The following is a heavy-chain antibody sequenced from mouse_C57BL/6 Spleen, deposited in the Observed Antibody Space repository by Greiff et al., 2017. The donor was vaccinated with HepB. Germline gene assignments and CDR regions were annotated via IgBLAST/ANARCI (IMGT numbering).Heavy chain of an antibody. D-gene: IGHD2-1*01. CDR2: IYPGSGNT. CDR1: GYTFTDYY. J-gene: IGHJ2*01. Sequence: LVESGAELVRPGASVKLSCKASGYTFTDYYINWVKQRPGQGLEWIARIYPGSGNTYYNEKFKGKATLTAEKSSSTAYMQLSSLTSEDSAVYFCARGGIYYGNLDYWGQGTTLTVSS. CDR3: ARGGIYYGNLDY. V-gene: IGHV1-76*01.